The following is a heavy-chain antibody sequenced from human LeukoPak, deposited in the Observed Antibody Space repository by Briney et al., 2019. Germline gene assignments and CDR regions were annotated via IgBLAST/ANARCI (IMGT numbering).Heavy chain of an antibody. V-gene: IGHV1-8*01. D-gene: IGHD3-10*01. CDR1: GYTFTSYD. CDR3: ARGRGGGYYYGSGSYQNWFDP. CDR2: MNPNSGNT. J-gene: IGHJ5*02. Sequence: GASVKVSCKASGYTFTSYDINWVRQATGQGLGWMGWMNPNSGNTGYAQKFQGRVTMTRNTSISTAYMELSSLRSEDTAVYYCARGRGGGYYYGSGSYQNWFDPWGQGTLVTVSS.